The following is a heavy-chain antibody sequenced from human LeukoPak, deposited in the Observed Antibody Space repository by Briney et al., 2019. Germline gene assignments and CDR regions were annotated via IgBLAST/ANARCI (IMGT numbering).Heavy chain of an antibody. J-gene: IGHJ4*02. CDR2: INHSGST. V-gene: IGHV4-34*01. CDR3: GRSAGFVHFDH. Sequence: SETLSLTCAVYGGSFSGYYWSWIRQPPGKGLEWIGEINHSGSTNYNPSLKSRVTTSVDTSKNQFSLKLSSVTAADTAVYYCGRSAGFVHFDHWGQGTLVTVSS. CDR1: GGSFSGYY. D-gene: IGHD3-16*01.